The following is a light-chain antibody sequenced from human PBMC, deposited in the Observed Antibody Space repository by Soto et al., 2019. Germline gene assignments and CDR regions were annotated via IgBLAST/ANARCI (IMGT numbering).Light chain of an antibody. V-gene: IGKV1-5*01. CDR3: QQYDSSSPT. Sequence: DIQMPQAPSTLSASVGDGVTITCRASQNISVWLAWYQQRPGKAPKFLIYDASSLETGVPSRFSGSGSGTEFTLTIRSLQPDDFATYYCQQYDSSSPTFGQGTNLEIK. CDR1: QNISVW. CDR2: DAS. J-gene: IGKJ2*01.